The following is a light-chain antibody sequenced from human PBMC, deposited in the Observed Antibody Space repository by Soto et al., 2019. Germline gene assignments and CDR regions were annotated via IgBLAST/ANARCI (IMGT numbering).Light chain of an antibody. Sequence: EIVLTQSPATLSLSPGERATLSCRASQSFSSKYFAWYQHKRGQAPRLLIFAASSRATGIPDRFSGSGSGTDFTLTINRLEPEDFAVYYCQQYTSSLITFGQGTRLEIK. CDR2: AAS. V-gene: IGKV3-20*01. CDR3: QQYTSSLIT. CDR1: QSFSSKY. J-gene: IGKJ5*01.